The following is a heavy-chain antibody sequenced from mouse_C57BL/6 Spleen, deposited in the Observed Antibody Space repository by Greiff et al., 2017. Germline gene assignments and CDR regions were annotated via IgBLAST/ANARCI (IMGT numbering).Heavy chain of an antibody. V-gene: IGHV1-55*01. CDR3: ARCTPFAY. CDR1: GYTFTSYW. Sequence: QVQLQQPGAELVKPGASVKMSCKASGYTFTSYWITWVKQRPGQGLEWSGDIYPGSGSTNYNEKIKSKSTLTVDTSSSTAYMQLRSLTSEDSAVYDCARCTPFAYWGQGTLVTVSA. J-gene: IGHJ3*01. CDR2: IYPGSGST.